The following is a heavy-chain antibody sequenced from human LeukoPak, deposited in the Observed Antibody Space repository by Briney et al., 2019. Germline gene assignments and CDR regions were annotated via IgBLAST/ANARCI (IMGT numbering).Heavy chain of an antibody. CDR1: GGSFSGYY. D-gene: IGHD2-2*01. CDR3: ARARYCSSPSCPNDY. Sequence: SETLSLICAVYGGSFSGYYWSWIRQPPGKGLEWSGEINHSGSTNYNPSLKSRVTISVDTSKNQFSLKLSSVTAADTAVYYCARARYCSSPSCPNDYWGQGTLVTVSS. J-gene: IGHJ4*02. V-gene: IGHV4-34*01. CDR2: INHSGST.